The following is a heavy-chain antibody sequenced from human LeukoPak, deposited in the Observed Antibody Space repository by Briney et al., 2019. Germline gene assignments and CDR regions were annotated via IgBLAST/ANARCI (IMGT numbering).Heavy chain of an antibody. CDR1: GFTFSLYA. Sequence: GGSLRLSCAASGFTFSLYAMNRVRQAPGKGLEWVSCIDSGSDDIHYADSVRGRFTISRDNAKNTLYLQMKSLRAEDTAVYYCARDTYQPSLIDYWGQGTLVTVSS. D-gene: IGHD2-2*01. CDR3: ARDTYQPSLIDY. J-gene: IGHJ4*02. V-gene: IGHV3-21*05. CDR2: IDSGSDDI.